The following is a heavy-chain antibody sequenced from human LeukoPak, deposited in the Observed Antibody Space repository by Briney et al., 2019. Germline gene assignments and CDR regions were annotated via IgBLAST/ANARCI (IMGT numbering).Heavy chain of an antibody. CDR3: ARGGAYCRGDCPLDAFDP. CDR2: ISSSSSYI. CDR1: GFTFSSYS. D-gene: IGHD2-21*02. J-gene: IGHJ3*01. Sequence: PGGSLRLSCAASGFTFSSYSMNWVRQAPGKGLEWVSSISSSSSYIYYADSVKGRFTISRDNAKNSLYLQMNSLRAEDTAFYYCARGGAYCRGDCPLDAFDPWGQGTMVTVSS. V-gene: IGHV3-21*01.